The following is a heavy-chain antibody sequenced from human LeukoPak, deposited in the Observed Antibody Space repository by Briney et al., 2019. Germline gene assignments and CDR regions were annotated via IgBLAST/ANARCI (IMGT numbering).Heavy chain of an antibody. V-gene: IGHV4-39*07. CDR2: IYYSGST. Sequence: PSETLSLTCTVSGGSISSSSYYWGWIRQPPGKGLEWIGSIYYSGSTYYNPSLKSRVTISVDTPKNQFSLKLSSVTAADTAVYYCARDRAGDIVFWGQGTLVTVSS. D-gene: IGHD2-15*01. J-gene: IGHJ4*02. CDR3: ARDRAGDIVF. CDR1: GGSISSSSYY.